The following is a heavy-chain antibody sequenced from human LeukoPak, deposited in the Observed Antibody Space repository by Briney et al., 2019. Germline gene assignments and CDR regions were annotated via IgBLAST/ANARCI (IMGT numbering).Heavy chain of an antibody. CDR3: AKLLREVTICDF. V-gene: IGHV3-7*01. D-gene: IGHD5-24*01. CDR1: RSRFSRYW. J-gene: IGHJ4*03. CDR2: INQGERMI. Sequence: GGSLRLSCAASRSRFSRYWMSWVRHAPGRWREWVASINQGERMIWYVEYVQGRFTISRDNANNLLFLQMNYMRVEDTAVYYCAKLLREVTICDFWGHGDLVTVSS.